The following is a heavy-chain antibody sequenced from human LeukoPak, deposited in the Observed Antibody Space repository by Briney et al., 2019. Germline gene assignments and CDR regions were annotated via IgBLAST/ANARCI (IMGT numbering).Heavy chain of an antibody. Sequence: GGSLRLSCAASGFTFSSYAMSWVRQAPGKGLEWVSAISGSGGSTYYADSVKGRFTISRDNSKNTLYLQMNSLRAEVTAVYYCAKVLAPSYYDSSGSFDYWGQGTLVTVSS. CDR1: GFTFSSYA. CDR3: AKVLAPSYYDSSGSFDY. CDR2: ISGSGGST. D-gene: IGHD3-22*01. V-gene: IGHV3-23*01. J-gene: IGHJ4*02.